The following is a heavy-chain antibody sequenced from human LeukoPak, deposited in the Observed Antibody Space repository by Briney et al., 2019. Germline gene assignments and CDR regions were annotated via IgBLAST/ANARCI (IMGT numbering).Heavy chain of an antibody. Sequence: SETLSLTCTVSGGSISNFSYYWGWVRQSPGKGLEWIGSIYYRGSTYYNPSLKSRFIISVDTSKNQFSLKLSSVTAADTAVYYCARRPYFYYYGSGSYSKHYYYYYMDVWGKGTTVTISS. CDR3: ARRPYFYYYGSGSYSKHYYYYYMDV. CDR2: IYYRGST. J-gene: IGHJ6*03. CDR1: GGSISNFSYY. V-gene: IGHV4-39*07. D-gene: IGHD3-10*01.